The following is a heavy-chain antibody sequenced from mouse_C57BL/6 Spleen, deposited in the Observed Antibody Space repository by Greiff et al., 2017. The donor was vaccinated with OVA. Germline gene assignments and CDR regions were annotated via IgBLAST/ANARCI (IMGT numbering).Heavy chain of an antibody. J-gene: IGHJ2*01. V-gene: IGHV5-17*01. CDR2: ISSGSSTI. CDR3: ARELYDYDVVFDY. D-gene: IGHD2-4*01. Sequence: EVQVVESGGGLVKPGGSLKLSCAASGFTFSDYGMHWVRQAPEKGLEWVAYISSGSSTIYYADTVKGRFTISRDNAKNTLFLQMTSLRSEDTAMYYCARELYDYDVVFDYWGQGTTLTVSS. CDR1: GFTFSDYG.